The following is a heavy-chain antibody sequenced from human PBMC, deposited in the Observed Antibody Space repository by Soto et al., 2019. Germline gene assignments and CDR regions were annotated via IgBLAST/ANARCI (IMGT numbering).Heavy chain of an antibody. Sequence: GGSLRLSCAASGFTFSSYEMNWVRQAPGKGLEWVSYISSSGSTIYYADSVKGRFTISRDNAKNSLYLQMNSLRAEDTAVYYCASHGGAGRYYYGMDVWGQGTTVTVSS. D-gene: IGHD6-19*01. V-gene: IGHV3-48*03. CDR2: ISSSGSTI. CDR1: GFTFSSYE. J-gene: IGHJ6*02. CDR3: ASHGGAGRYYYGMDV.